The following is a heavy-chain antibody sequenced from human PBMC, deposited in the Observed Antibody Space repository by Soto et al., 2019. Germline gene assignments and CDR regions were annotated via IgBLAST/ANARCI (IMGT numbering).Heavy chain of an antibody. J-gene: IGHJ4*02. CDR1: GFTFGDST. V-gene: IGHV3-49*04. CDR2: IEGKAYGGTT. CDR3: AKAYSGYEYYFDY. D-gene: IGHD5-12*01. Sequence: GGSLRLSCTASGFTFGDSTMNWVRQAPGKGLEWVGFIEGKAYGGTTEYAASVIGRFSISRDDSKNTLYLQMNSLRAEDTAVYYCAKAYSGYEYYFDYWGQGTLVTVSS.